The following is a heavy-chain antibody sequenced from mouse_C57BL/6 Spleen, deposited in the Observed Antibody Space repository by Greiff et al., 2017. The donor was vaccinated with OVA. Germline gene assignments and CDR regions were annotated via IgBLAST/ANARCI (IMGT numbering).Heavy chain of an antibody. V-gene: IGHV5-9-1*02. D-gene: IGHD4-1*01. J-gene: IGHJ2*01. CDR1: GFTFSSYA. Sequence: EVKLMESGEGLVKPGGSLKLSCAASGFTFSSYAMSWVRQTPEKRLEWVAYISSGGDYIYYADTVKGRFTISRDNARNTLYLQMSSLKSEDTAMYYCTRDQLTGTPCDFDYWGQGTTLTVSS. CDR2: ISSGGDYI. CDR3: TRDQLTGTPCDFDY.